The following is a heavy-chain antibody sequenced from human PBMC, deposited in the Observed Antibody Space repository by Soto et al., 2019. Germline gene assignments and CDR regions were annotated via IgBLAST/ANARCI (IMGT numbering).Heavy chain of an antibody. CDR1: GFTFSSYS. CDR2: ISSSSSYI. V-gene: IGHV3-21*01. CDR3: ARDSLPYGSGSYSASDY. D-gene: IGHD3-10*01. Sequence: GGSLRLSCAASGFTFSSYSMNWVRQAPGKGLEWVSSISSSSSYIYYADSVKGRFTISRDNAKNSLYLQMNSLRAEDTAVYYCARDSLPYGSGSYSASDYWGQGTLVTVSS. J-gene: IGHJ4*02.